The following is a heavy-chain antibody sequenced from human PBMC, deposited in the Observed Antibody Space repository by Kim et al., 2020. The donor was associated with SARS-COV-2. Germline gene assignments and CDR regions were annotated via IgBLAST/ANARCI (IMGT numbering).Heavy chain of an antibody. V-gene: IGHV4-39*01. CDR3: ARLYGSSFG. CDR1: GGSISSSSYY. D-gene: IGHD6-13*01. Sequence: SETLSLTCTVSGGSISSSSYYWGWIRQPPGKGLEWIGSIYYSGSTYYNPSLKSRVTISVDTSKNQFSLKLSSVTAADTAVYYCARLYGSSFGWGQGTLVTVSS. J-gene: IGHJ4*02. CDR2: IYYSGST.